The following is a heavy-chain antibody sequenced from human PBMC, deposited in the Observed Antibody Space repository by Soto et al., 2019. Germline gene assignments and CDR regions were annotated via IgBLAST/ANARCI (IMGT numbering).Heavy chain of an antibody. CDR1: GFTFSSYG. J-gene: IGHJ4*02. D-gene: IGHD1-26*01. V-gene: IGHV3-30*18. CDR3: AKEGGLSGSYYISSSYYFDY. CDR2: ISYDGSNT. Sequence: QVQLVESVGGVVQPGRSLRLSCVASGFTFSSYGMHWVRQAPGKGLEWRAIISYDGSNTYYADSVKGRFTISRDNSKNTLYLQMNSLRAEDTSVYYCAKEGGLSGSYYISSSYYFDYWGQGTLVTVSS.